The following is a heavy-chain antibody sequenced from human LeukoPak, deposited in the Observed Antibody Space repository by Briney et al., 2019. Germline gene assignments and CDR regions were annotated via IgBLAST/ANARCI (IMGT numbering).Heavy chain of an antibody. CDR1: GGSFSGYY. V-gene: IGHV4-34*01. Sequence: SETLSLTCAVYGGSFSGYYWSWIRQPPGKGLEWIGEINHSGSTNYNPSLKSRVTVSVDTSKNQFSLKLSSMTAADTAVYYCARRGNSYYYYGLDVWGQGTTVTVSS. CDR2: INHSGST. J-gene: IGHJ6*02. CDR3: ARRGNSYYYYGLDV. D-gene: IGHD1-26*01.